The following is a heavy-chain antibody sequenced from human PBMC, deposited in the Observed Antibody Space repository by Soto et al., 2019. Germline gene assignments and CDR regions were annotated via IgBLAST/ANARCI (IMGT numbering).Heavy chain of an antibody. CDR2: INAGNGNT. D-gene: IGHD5-18*01. Sequence: ASVKVSCKASGYTFTSYAMHWVRQAPGQRLEWMGWINAGNGNTKYSQKFQGRVTITRDTSASTAYMELSSLRSEDTAVYYCATPRYVDTAMAYGMDVWGQGTTVTVSS. J-gene: IGHJ6*02. V-gene: IGHV1-3*01. CDR3: ATPRYVDTAMAYGMDV. CDR1: GYTFTSYA.